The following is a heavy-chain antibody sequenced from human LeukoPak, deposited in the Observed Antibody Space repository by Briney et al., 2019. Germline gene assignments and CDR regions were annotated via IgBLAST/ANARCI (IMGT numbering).Heavy chain of an antibody. CDR2: IYHSGST. D-gene: IGHD3-3*01. V-gene: IGHV4-38-2*02. J-gene: IGHJ4*02. Sequence: SETLSLTCTVSGYSISSGYYWGWIRQPPGKGLEWIGSIYHSGSTYYNPSLKSRVTISLDTSKNQFSLKLTSVTAADTAVYYCARDHLFGSYFDYWGQGTLATVSS. CDR3: ARDHLFGSYFDY. CDR1: GYSISSGYY.